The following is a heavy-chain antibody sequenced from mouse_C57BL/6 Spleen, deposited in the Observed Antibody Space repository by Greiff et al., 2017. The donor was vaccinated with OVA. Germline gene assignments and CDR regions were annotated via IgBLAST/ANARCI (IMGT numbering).Heavy chain of an antibody. V-gene: IGHV14-4*01. CDR2: IDPENGDT. CDR1: GFNIKDDY. D-gene: IGHD4-1*01. CDR3: TAGTEKAWFAY. Sequence: VQLQQSGAELVRPGASVKLSCTASGFNIKDDYMHWVKQRPEQGLEWIGWIDPENGDTEYASKFQGKATITADTSSNTAYLQLSSLTSEDTAVYYCTAGTEKAWFAYWGQGTLVTVSA. J-gene: IGHJ3*01.